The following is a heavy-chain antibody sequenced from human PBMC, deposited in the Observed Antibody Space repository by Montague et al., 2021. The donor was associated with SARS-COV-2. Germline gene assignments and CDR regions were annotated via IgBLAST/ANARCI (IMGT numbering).Heavy chain of an antibody. Sequence: SETLSLTCTVSGGSFSGYYWSWIRQPPGKGLEWIGEMNHSGSTKYNPSLKSRVTISVDTSRNQFSLTLSSVTAADTAVYYCARGTERVFMYEYDSSGYASDLWGQGTPVTVSA. D-gene: IGHD3-22*01. CDR2: MNHSGST. CDR1: GGSFSGYY. J-gene: IGHJ5*02. CDR3: ARGTERVFMYEYDSSGYASDL. V-gene: IGHV4-34*01.